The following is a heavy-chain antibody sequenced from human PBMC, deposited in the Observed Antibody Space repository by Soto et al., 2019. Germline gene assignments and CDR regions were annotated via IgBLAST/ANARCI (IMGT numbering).Heavy chain of an antibody. V-gene: IGHV4-31*03. Sequence: PSETLSLTCTVSGGSISSGGYYWSWIRQHPGKGLEWIGYIYSSGSTYYNPSLKSRVTISVDTSKNQFSLKLSSVTAADTAVYYCARAYDILTGYPGGYWGQGTLVTVSS. CDR3: ARAYDILTGYPGGY. D-gene: IGHD3-9*01. CDR2: IYSSGST. J-gene: IGHJ4*02. CDR1: GGSISSGGYY.